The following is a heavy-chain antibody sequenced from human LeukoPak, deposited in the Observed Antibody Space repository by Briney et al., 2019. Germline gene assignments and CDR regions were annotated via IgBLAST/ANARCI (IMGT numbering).Heavy chain of an antibody. CDR2: INTNTGNP. V-gene: IGHV7-4-1*02. D-gene: IGHD2-15*01. J-gene: IGHJ6*03. CDR1: GYTFTSYA. CDR3: ARGGYCSGGSCYYYYYMDV. Sequence: RASVKVSCKAFGYTFTSYAMNWVRQAPGQGLEWMGWINTNTGNPTYAQGFTGRFVFSLDTSVSTAYLQISSLKAEDIAVYYCARGGYCSGGSCYYYYYMDVWGKGTTVTVSS.